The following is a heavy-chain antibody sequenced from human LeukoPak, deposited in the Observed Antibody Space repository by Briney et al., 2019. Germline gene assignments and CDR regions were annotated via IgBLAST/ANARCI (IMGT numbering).Heavy chain of an antibody. D-gene: IGHD3-3*01. CDR2: IYSGGST. CDR3: ARTTPDFWSQYFDY. Sequence: GGSLRLSCAASGFTVSSNYMSWVRQAPGKGLEWVSVIYSGGSTYYADSVKGRFTISGDNPKNTLYLQMNSLRAEDTAVYYCARTTPDFWSQYFDYWGQGTLVTVSS. J-gene: IGHJ4*02. CDR1: GFTVSSNY. V-gene: IGHV3-53*01.